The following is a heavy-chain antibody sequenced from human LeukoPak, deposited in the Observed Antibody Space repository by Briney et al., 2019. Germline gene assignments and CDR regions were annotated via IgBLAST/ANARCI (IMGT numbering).Heavy chain of an antibody. CDR1: GFTFSSYS. Sequence: GGSLRLSCAASGFTFSSYSMNWVRQAPGKGLEWVSYISSSSSTIYYADSVKGRFTISRDNAKNSLYLQMNSLRAEDTAVYYCARDRVVVAGPDAFDIWGQGTMVTVSS. CDR3: ARDRVVVAGPDAFDI. V-gene: IGHV3-48*01. D-gene: IGHD2-15*01. J-gene: IGHJ3*02. CDR2: ISSSSSTI.